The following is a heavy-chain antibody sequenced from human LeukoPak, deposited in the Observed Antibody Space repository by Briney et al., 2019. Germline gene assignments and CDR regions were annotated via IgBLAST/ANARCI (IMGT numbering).Heavy chain of an antibody. CDR2: IKQDGSEK. D-gene: IGHD2-15*01. J-gene: IGHJ6*03. Sequence: AGGSLRLSCAASGFTFSSYWMSWVRQAPGKGLEWVANIKQDGSEKYYVDSVKGRFTISRDNAKNSLYLQMNSLRAEDTAVYYCARVMVVAVNYYYYYYYMDVWGKGTTVTISS. V-gene: IGHV3-7*01. CDR1: GFTFSSYW. CDR3: ARVMVVAVNYYYYYYYMDV.